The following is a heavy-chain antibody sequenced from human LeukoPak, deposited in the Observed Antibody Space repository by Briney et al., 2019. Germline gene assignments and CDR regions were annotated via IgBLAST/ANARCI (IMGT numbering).Heavy chain of an antibody. Sequence: SQTLSLTCTVSGGSISSGRYYWSWIRQPAGKGLEWVGRIETSGTTKYNPSLNSRATISVDTSKNQFSLRLNSVTAADTAVYYCARYHMLNRGVNWFDPWGQGILVTVSS. CDR1: GGSISSGRYY. CDR3: ARYHMLNRGVNWFDP. D-gene: IGHD2-2*01. J-gene: IGHJ5*02. V-gene: IGHV4-61*02. CDR2: IETSGTT.